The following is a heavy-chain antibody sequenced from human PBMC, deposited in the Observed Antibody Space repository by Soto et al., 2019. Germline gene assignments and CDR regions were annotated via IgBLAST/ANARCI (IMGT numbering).Heavy chain of an antibody. CDR2: ISSSSSLI. V-gene: IGHV3-48*02. Sequence: GWSLRLSCAASGSTFSRNGMNWVRQAPGKGLEWVSYISSSSSLIYYADSVKVRFTISRDNAKNSLYLQVNSLTDEDTAVYYCARDGRDCADGACYFHHWGQGTLVTVSS. J-gene: IGHJ1*01. CDR1: GSTFSRNG. D-gene: IGHD2-8*01. CDR3: ARDGRDCADGACYFHH.